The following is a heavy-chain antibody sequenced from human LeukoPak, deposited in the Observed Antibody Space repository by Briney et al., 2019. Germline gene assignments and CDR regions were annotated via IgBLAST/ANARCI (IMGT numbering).Heavy chain of an antibody. J-gene: IGHJ5*02. CDR1: GFTFSSYA. V-gene: IGHV3-23*01. D-gene: IGHD2-2*01. CDR3: AKDDRRYCSSTSCLDSFDP. CDR2: ISGSGGST. Sequence: GGSLRLSCGASGFTFSSYAMSWVRQAPGKGLEWVSAISGSGGSTYYADSVKGRFTISRDNSKNTLHLQMNSLRAEDTAEYYCAKDDRRYCSSTSCLDSFDPWGQGTLVTVPS.